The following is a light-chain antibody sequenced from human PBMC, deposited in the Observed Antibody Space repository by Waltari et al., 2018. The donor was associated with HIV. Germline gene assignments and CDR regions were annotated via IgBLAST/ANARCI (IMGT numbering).Light chain of an antibody. J-gene: IGLJ2*01. V-gene: IGLV1-40*01. CDR1: SPNIGAGSD. CDR2: GNR. CDR3: QSYDSSLSVV. Sequence: QSVLTQPPSVSGAPGQRVTISCPGSSPNIGAGSDVHWYQQLPGTAPKLPIYGNRNRPSGVPDRFSGSKSGTSASLAITGLQAEDEADYYCQSYDSSLSVVFGGGTKLTVL.